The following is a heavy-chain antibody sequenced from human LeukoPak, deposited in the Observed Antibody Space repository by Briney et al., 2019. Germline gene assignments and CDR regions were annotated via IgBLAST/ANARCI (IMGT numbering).Heavy chain of an antibody. J-gene: IGHJ4*02. V-gene: IGHV3-21*04. Sequence: GGSLRLSCAASGFTFSSYTMNWVRQAPGKGLEWVSSITSSSSYIYYADSVKGRFTISRDNSKNTLYLQMNSLRAEDTAVYYCARRAGAYSHPYDYWGQGTLVTVSS. D-gene: IGHD4/OR15-4a*01. CDR3: ARRAGAYSHPYDY. CDR2: ITSSSSYI. CDR1: GFTFSSYT.